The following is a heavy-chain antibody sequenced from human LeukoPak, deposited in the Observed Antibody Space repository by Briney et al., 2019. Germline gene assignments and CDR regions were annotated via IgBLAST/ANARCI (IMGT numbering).Heavy chain of an antibody. V-gene: IGHV1-46*01. J-gene: IGHJ4*02. CDR2: INPSGGST. CDR1: GYTFTSYY. D-gene: IGHD5-12*01. CDR3: ARDVQERGYSGYVPDY. Sequence: GASVKVSCKASGYTFTSYYIHWVRQAPGQGLEWMGIINPSGGSTSYAQKFQGRVTMTRDTPTSTVYMELSSLRSEDTAVYCCARDVQERGYSGYVPDYWGQGTLVTVSS.